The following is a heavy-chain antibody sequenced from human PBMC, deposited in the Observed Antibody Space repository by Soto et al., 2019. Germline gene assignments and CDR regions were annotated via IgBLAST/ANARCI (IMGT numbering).Heavy chain of an antibody. CDR1: GGSVRSGSYY. Sequence: PSETLSLTCTVSGGSVRSGSYYWSWIRQPPGKGLEWIGYIYYSGSTNYNPSLKSRVTISVDTSKNQFSLKLSSVTAADTAVYYCARTSYDSSGTAADPWGQGTLVTVSS. J-gene: IGHJ5*02. CDR3: ARTSYDSSGTAADP. D-gene: IGHD3-22*01. V-gene: IGHV4-61*01. CDR2: IYYSGST.